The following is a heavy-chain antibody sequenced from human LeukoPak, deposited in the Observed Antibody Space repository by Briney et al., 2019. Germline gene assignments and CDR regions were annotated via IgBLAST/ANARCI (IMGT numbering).Heavy chain of an antibody. D-gene: IGHD4-17*01. Sequence: PGGSLRLSCAASGFTFSSYAMHWVRQAPGKGLEWVAVISYDGSNKYYADSVKGRFTISRDNSKNTLYLQMNSLRAEDTAVYYCARGPTAKTGHDAFDIWGQGTMVTVSS. J-gene: IGHJ3*02. CDR2: ISYDGSNK. CDR3: ARGPTAKTGHDAFDI. V-gene: IGHV3-30*04. CDR1: GFTFSSYA.